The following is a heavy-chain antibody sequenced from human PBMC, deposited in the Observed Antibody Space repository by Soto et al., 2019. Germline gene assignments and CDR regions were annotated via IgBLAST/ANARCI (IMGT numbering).Heavy chain of an antibody. CDR2: IIPIFGTA. V-gene: IGHV1-69*13. Sequence: ASVKVSCKASGGTFSSYAISWGGQAPGQGLEWMGGIIPIFGTANYAQKFQGRVTITADESTSTAYMELSSMRSEDTAVYYCARDGIVVVPAALTYYYGMEVWGQGTPLTVSS. D-gene: IGHD2-2*01. J-gene: IGHJ6*02. CDR3: ARDGIVVVPAALTYYYGMEV. CDR1: GGTFSSYA.